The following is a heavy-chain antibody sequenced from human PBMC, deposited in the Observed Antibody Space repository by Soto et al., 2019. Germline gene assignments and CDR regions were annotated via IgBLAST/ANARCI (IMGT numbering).Heavy chain of an antibody. CDR2: INPSGGST. V-gene: IGHV1-46*01. J-gene: IGHJ4*02. D-gene: IGHD6-6*01. Sequence: ASVKVSCKASRYTFTSYYMHWVRQAPGQGLEWMGIINPSGGSTSYAQKFQGRVTMTRDTSTSTVYMELSSLRSEDTAVYYCARCIAAQGKEYYFDYWGQGTLVTVSS. CDR1: RYTFTSYY. CDR3: ARCIAAQGKEYYFDY.